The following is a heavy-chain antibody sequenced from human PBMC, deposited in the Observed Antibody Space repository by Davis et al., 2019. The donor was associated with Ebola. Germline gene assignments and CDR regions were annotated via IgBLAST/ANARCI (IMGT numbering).Heavy chain of an antibody. J-gene: IGHJ4*02. V-gene: IGHV1-18*01. CDR1: GYTFTSYG. CDR3: ARDRYSSSWYAY. D-gene: IGHD6-13*01. CDR2: IIPIFGTA. Sequence: AASVKVSCKASGYTFTSYGISWVRQAPGQGLEWMGGIIPIFGTANYAQKFQGRVTMTTDTSTSTAYMELRSLRSDDTAVYYCARDRYSSSWYAYWGQGTLVTVSS.